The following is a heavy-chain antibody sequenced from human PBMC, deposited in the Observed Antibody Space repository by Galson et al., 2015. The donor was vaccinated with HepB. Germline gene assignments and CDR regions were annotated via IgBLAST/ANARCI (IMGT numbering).Heavy chain of an antibody. CDR3: TTDLAYGSGSYYKKYYYYGMDV. V-gene: IGHV3-15*01. D-gene: IGHD3-10*01. Sequence: SLRLSCAASGFTVSSNYMSWVRQAPGKGLEWVGRIKSKTDGGTTDYAAPVKGRFTISRDDSKNTLYLQMNSLKTEDTAVYYCTTDLAYGSGSYYKKYYYYGMDVWGQGTTVTVSS. CDR2: IKSKTDGGTT. CDR1: GFTVSSNY. J-gene: IGHJ6*02.